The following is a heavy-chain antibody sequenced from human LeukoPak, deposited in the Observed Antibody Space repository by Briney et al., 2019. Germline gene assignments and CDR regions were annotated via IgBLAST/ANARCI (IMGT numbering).Heavy chain of an antibody. Sequence: PGGSLKLSCAAFGFTVSRKYMSLVRQAPGEGLELVSGIFSGGSTYYADSVKGRFTISRDNSKNTLYLQMNSLRAEDTAVYYCATTDIVATMGFYYYYGMDVWGQGTTVTVSS. D-gene: IGHD5-12*01. CDR1: GFTVSRKY. CDR2: IFSGGST. CDR3: ATTDIVATMGFYYYYGMDV. V-gene: IGHV3-53*01. J-gene: IGHJ6*02.